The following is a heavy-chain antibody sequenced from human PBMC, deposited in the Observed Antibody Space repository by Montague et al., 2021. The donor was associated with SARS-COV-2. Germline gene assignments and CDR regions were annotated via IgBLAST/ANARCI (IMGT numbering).Heavy chain of an antibody. CDR1: GGSLNKHY. V-gene: IGHV4-59*11. J-gene: IGHJ4*02. CDR2: IFYKGNT. Sequence: SEILSLTCTVSGGSLNKHYWSWIRKAPGKELEWLGNIFYKGNTXXXVXXWGRVSMSLDTPQNQFSLRLTSLTAADTAVYYCARSISSSGARDNWGQGILVTVS. CDR3: ARSISSSGARDN. D-gene: IGHD3-22*01.